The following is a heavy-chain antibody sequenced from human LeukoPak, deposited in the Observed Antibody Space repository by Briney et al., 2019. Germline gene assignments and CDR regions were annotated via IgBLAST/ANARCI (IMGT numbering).Heavy chain of an antibody. CDR2: ISGSGGST. V-gene: IGHV3-23*01. J-gene: IGHJ4*02. CDR3: AKGRVLGGAPRGCFDY. D-gene: IGHD2-21*01. Sequence: PGGSLRLSGAASRFTFSSYAMSWVRQAPGKGLEWVSAISGSGGSTYYADSVKGRFTISRDNSKNTLYLQMNSLRAEDTAVYYCAKGRVLGGAPRGCFDYWGQGTLVTVSS. CDR1: RFTFSSYA.